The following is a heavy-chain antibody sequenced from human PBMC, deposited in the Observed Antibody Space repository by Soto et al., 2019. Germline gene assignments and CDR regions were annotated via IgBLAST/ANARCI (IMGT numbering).Heavy chain of an antibody. CDR1: GFTFSGSA. D-gene: IGHD3-22*01. CDR3: TTSPDLITMIVVVSKAYDAFDI. J-gene: IGHJ3*02. CDR2: IRSKANSYAT. Sequence: PWGSLRLSCAASGFTFSGSAMHWVRQASGKGLEWVGRIRSKANSYATAYAASVKGRFTISRDDSKNTLYLQMNSLKTEDTAVYYCTTSPDLITMIVVVSKAYDAFDIWGQGTMVTVSS. V-gene: IGHV3-73*01.